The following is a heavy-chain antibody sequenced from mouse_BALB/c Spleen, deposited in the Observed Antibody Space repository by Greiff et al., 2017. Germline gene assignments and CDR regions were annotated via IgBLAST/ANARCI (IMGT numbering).Heavy chain of an antibody. Sequence: EVQLVESGGGLVQPGGSLKLSCAASGFTFSSYTMSWVRQTPEKRLEWVAYISNGGGSTYYPDTVKGRFTISRDNAKNTLYLQMSSLKSEDTAMYYCARHAGSSYDWYFDVWGAGTTVTVSS. CDR2: ISNGGGST. D-gene: IGHD1-1*01. CDR1: GFTFSSYT. V-gene: IGHV5-12-2*01. CDR3: ARHAGSSYDWYFDV. J-gene: IGHJ1*01.